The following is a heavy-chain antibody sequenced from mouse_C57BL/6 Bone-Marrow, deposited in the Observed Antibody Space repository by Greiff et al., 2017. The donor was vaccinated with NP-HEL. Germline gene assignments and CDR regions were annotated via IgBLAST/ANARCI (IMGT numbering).Heavy chain of an antibody. V-gene: IGHV2-2*01. CDR1: GFSLTSYG. CDR3: ARRGPLNWDWYFDV. D-gene: IGHD4-1*01. J-gene: IGHJ1*03. CDR2: IWSGGST. Sequence: VKLMESGPGLVQPSQSLSITCTVSGFSLTSYGVHWVRQSPGKGLEWLGVIWSGGSTDYNAAFISRLSISKDNSKSQVFFKMNSLQADDTVIYYCARRGPLNWDWYFDVWGTGTTVTVSS.